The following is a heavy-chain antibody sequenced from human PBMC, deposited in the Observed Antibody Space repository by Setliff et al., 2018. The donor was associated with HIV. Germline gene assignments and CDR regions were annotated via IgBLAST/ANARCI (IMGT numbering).Heavy chain of an antibody. V-gene: IGHV4-39*07. CDR3: ARIGSGWSVGWFDP. CDR2: IDASANT. CDR1: GDSVSSRSYY. J-gene: IGHJ5*02. Sequence: SETLSLTCTVSGDSVSSRSYYWSWIRQPPGKGLEWIGCIDASANTYYIPSLKSRATISIDTSKNQLSLKLRSVTAADTAVYYCARIGSGWSVGWFDPWGQGTLVTVSS. D-gene: IGHD6-13*01.